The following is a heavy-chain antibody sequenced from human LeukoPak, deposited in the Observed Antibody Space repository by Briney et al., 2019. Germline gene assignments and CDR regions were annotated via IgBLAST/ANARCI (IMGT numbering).Heavy chain of an antibody. D-gene: IGHD6-13*01. CDR3: ARGSSWYKYYFDY. J-gene: IGHJ4*02. CDR2: IYHSGST. CDR1: GGSFSGYY. V-gene: IGHV4-34*01. Sequence: SETLSLTCAVCGGSFSGYYWSWIRQPPGKGLEWVGEIYHSGSTNYNPSLTSRVTISVDKSKNQFSLKLSSVTAADTAVYYCARGSSWYKYYFDYWGQGTLVTVSS.